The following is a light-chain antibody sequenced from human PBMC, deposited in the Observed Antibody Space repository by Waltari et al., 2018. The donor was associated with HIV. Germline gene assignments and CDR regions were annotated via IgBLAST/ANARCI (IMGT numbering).Light chain of an antibody. V-gene: IGLV1-44*01. J-gene: IGLJ2*01. CDR2: SNY. Sequence: QSVLTQPPSASGTPGQRVTISCSGSSSNIGSNTVNWYQQLPGMAPKLLIYSNYQRPPWVPDRLSGSQSGTSASLAISGLHSEDEADYYCAAWDDSLNGVVFGGWTKLTVL. CDR3: AAWDDSLNGVV. CDR1: SSNIGSNT.